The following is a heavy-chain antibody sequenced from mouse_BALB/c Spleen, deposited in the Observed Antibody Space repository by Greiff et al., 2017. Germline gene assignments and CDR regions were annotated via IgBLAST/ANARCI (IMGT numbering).Heavy chain of an antibody. V-gene: IGHV8-8*01. CDR3: ARRAALLYYGNYVGYAMDY. CDR1: GFSLSTSGMG. Sequence: QVTLKVSGPGILKPSQTLSLTCSFSGFSLSTSGMGVGWIRQPSGKGLEWLAHIWWDDDKYYNPSLKSQLTISKDTSRNQVFLKITSVDTADTATYYCARRAALLYYGNYVGYAMDYWGQGTSVTVSS. D-gene: IGHD2-1*01. J-gene: IGHJ4*01. CDR2: IWWDDDK.